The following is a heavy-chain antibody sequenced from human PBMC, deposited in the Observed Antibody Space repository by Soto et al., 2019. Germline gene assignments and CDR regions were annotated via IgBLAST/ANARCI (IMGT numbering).Heavy chain of an antibody. CDR3: ARTGRMNNLDYSSGWYCDY. CDR1: GGSISSYY. V-gene: IGHV4-59*08. J-gene: IGHJ4*02. D-gene: IGHD6-19*01. Sequence: SETLSLTCTVSGGSISSYYLSWIRQPPGKGLEWIGYIYYSGSTNYNPSLKSRVTISVDTSKNQFSLKLSSVTAADTAVYYCARTGRMNNLDYSSGWYCDYWGQGTLVTVSS. CDR2: IYYSGST.